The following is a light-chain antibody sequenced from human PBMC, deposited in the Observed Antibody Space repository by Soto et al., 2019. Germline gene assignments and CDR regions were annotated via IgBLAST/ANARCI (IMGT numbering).Light chain of an antibody. CDR2: WAS. Sequence: DIVLTQSPDSLAVSLGERATINCKSSQSVLYNSDNKNYLAWYQQKPGQPPKLLIYWASTRDSGVPDRFSGSGSGADFTLTISSRQAEDVTVYYCQQYYTTLSFGGGTKVEIK. V-gene: IGKV4-1*01. J-gene: IGKJ4*01. CDR1: QSVLYNSDNKNY. CDR3: QQYYTTLS.